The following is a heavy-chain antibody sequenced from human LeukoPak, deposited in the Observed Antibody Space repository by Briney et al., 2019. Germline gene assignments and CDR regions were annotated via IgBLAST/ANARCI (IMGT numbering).Heavy chain of an antibody. CDR1: GFTFSSNY. CDR3: ARDQSSGWFYFDW. D-gene: IGHD6-19*01. V-gene: IGHV3-66*01. Sequence: PGGSLRLSCAASGFTFSSNYMNWVRQAPGKGLEWVSVIYSGGSTYYADSVQGRFTISRDNSRNTLYLQMNSLRAEDTAVYYCARDQSSGWFYFDWWGQGTLVTVSS. CDR2: IYSGGST. J-gene: IGHJ4*02.